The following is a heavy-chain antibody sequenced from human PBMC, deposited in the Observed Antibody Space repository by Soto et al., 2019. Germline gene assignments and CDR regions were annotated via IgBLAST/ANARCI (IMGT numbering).Heavy chain of an antibody. CDR3: ARVELQDYYYYYYMDV. V-gene: IGHV1-18*01. Sequence: GASVKVSCKASGYTFTSYGISWVRQAPGQGLEWMGWISAYNGNTNYAQKLQGRVTMTTDTSTSTAYMELRSLRSDDTAVYYCARVELQDYYYYYYMDVWGKGTTVTVSS. J-gene: IGHJ6*03. CDR1: GYTFTSYG. CDR2: ISAYNGNT. D-gene: IGHD3-10*01.